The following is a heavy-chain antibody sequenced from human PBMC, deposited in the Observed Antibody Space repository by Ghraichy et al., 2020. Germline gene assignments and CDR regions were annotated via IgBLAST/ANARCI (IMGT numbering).Heavy chain of an antibody. CDR2: IYWDDDE. D-gene: IGHD5-18*01. CDR1: GFSLSSNGMG. J-gene: IGHJ4*01. V-gene: IGHV2-5*02. Sequence: SRPTLVKPTQTLTLTCTFSGFSLSSNGMGVGWIRQPPGKALEWLALIYWDDDERYSPSLKSRLTITKDTSKNQVVLTVTNMDPVDTATYYCAHRPRYGLFDYWGQGILVTVSS. CDR3: AHRPRYGLFDY.